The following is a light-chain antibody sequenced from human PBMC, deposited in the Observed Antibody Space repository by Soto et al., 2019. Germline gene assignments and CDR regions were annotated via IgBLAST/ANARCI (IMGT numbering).Light chain of an antibody. CDR1: QGISSY. Sequence: AIRMTQSPSSFSASTGDRVTITCRASQGISSYLAWYQQKPGKAPKLLLYAASTLQSGVPSRFSVSGSGTDFTLTISCLQSEDFATYYCQQYYSYPSFGQGTKVEIK. V-gene: IGKV1-8*01. CDR3: QQYYSYPS. CDR2: AAS. J-gene: IGKJ1*01.